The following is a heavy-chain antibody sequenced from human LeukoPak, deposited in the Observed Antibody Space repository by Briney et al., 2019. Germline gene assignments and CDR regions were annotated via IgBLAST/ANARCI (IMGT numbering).Heavy chain of an antibody. D-gene: IGHD3-10*01. V-gene: IGHV4-61*02. J-gene: IGHJ6*03. CDR3: AREGKVRGFRADYYYYMDV. Sequence: SQTLSLTCTVSGGSISSGSYYWSWIRQPAGKGLEWIGRIYTSGSTNYNPSLKSRVTISVDTSKNQFSLKLSSVTAADTAVYYCAREGKVRGFRADYYYYMDVWGKGTTVTISS. CDR1: GGSISSGSYY. CDR2: IYTSGST.